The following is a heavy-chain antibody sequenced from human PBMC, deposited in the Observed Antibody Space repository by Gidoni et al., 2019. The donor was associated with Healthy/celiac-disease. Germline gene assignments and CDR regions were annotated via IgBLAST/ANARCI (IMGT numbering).Heavy chain of an antibody. Sequence: QVQLVQSGAEVKKPGASVKVSCKASGYTFTSYAMPWVRQAPGQRLEWMGWINAGNGNTKYSQKFQGRVTITRDTSASTAYMELSSLRSEDTAVYYCARVPSGPAGKLELRVDYYYYMDVWGKGTTVTVSS. CDR1: GYTFTSYA. CDR3: ARVPSGPAGKLELRVDYYYYMDV. V-gene: IGHV1-3*01. D-gene: IGHD1-7*01. J-gene: IGHJ6*03. CDR2: INAGNGNT.